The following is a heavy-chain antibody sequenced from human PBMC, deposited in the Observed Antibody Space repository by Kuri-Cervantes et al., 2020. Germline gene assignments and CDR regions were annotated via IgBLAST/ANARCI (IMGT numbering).Heavy chain of an antibody. Sequence: GESLKISCSVAGFTFGTHWMSWVRQAPGKGLEWVANIKEDGSDTFYVDSVKGRFIISRDNDKNSLYLQMNSLRDEDTAVYYCARVDCRGYTCYVPSHGFDIWGQGTMVTVSS. CDR3: ARVDCRGYTCYVPSHGFDI. CDR2: IKEDGSDT. CDR1: GFTFGTHW. J-gene: IGHJ3*02. V-gene: IGHV3-7*01. D-gene: IGHD2-15*01.